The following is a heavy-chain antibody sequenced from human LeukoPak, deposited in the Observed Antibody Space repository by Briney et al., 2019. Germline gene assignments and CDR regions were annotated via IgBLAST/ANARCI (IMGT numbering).Heavy chain of an antibody. Sequence: SVKVSCKASGGTFSSYAISWVRQAPGQGLEWMGRIIPILGIANYAQKFQGRVTITADKSTSTAYMELSSLRSEDTAVYYCARDPALSEFDPWGQGTLVTVSS. V-gene: IGHV1-69*04. CDR1: GGTFSSYA. CDR3: ARDPALSEFDP. D-gene: IGHD2-2*01. J-gene: IGHJ5*02. CDR2: IIPILGIA.